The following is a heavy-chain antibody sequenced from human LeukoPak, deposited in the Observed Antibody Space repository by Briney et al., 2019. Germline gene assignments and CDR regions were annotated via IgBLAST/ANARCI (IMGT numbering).Heavy chain of an antibody. CDR2: IDWDDDK. CDR1: GFSLSTSGMC. Sequence: SGPTLVNPTQTLTLTCTFSGFSLSTSGMCVSWIRQPPGKALEWLALIDWDDDKYYSTSLKTRLTISKDTSKNQVVLTMTNMDPVDTATYYCARIRRGARWLRLNGAFDIWGQGTMVTVSS. D-gene: IGHD5-24*01. CDR3: ARIRRGARWLRLNGAFDI. V-gene: IGHV2-70*01. J-gene: IGHJ3*02.